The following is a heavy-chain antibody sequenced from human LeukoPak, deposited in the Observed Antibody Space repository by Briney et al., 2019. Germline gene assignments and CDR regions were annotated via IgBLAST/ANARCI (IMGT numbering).Heavy chain of an antibody. V-gene: IGHV4-34*01. D-gene: IGHD3-22*01. J-gene: IGHJ4*02. CDR2: INHSGST. CDR3: ARGAYYYEG. CDR1: GGSISSGGYS. Sequence: SETLSLTCAVSGGSISSGGYSWSWIRQPPGKGLEWIGEINHSGSTNYNPSLKSRVTISVDTSKNQFSLKLSSVTAADTAVYYCARGAYYYEGWGQGTLVTVSS.